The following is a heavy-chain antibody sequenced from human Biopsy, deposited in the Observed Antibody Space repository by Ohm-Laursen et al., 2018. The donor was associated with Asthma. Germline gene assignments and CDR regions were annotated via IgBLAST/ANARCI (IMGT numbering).Heavy chain of an antibody. Sequence: SLRLSCAASGFTFSSYALSWVRQAPGKGLEWVAVISYDGSTKYSADSVKGRFIVSRDISKNILSLQMNSLRPEDTAVYYCARDVVWFREVGGMDVWGQGTTVTVSS. D-gene: IGHD3-10*01. CDR3: ARDVVWFREVGGMDV. CDR1: GFTFSSYA. CDR2: ISYDGSTK. J-gene: IGHJ6*02. V-gene: IGHV3-30*03.